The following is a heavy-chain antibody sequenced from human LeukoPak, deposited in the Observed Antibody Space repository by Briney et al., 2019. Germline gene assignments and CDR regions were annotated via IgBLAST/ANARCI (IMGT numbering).Heavy chain of an antibody. J-gene: IGHJ4*02. CDR2: IWYDGSNK. CDR1: GFTFSSYG. V-gene: IGHV3-33*01. D-gene: IGHD1-26*01. CDR3: AREALRYVSGSTEDAGY. Sequence: GGSLRLSCAASGFTFSSYGMHWVRQAPGKGLEWVAVIWYDGSNKYYADSVKGRFTISRDNSKNTLYLQMNSLRAEDTAVYYCAREALRYVSGSTEDAGYWGQGTLVTVSS.